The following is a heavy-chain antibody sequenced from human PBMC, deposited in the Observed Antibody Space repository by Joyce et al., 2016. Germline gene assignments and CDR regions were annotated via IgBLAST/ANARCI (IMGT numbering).Heavy chain of an antibody. Sequence: QVQLQQWGAGLLKPSETLSLTCAVYGGSFSGYYWSWIRQPPGKGLEWIGEINHSGSTNHNPSLKSRVTISVETSKNQFSLKLSSVTAADTAVYYCARGPRSNWGLVWFDPWGQGTLVTVSS. V-gene: IGHV4-34*01. CDR3: ARGPRSNWGLVWFDP. CDR2: INHSGST. J-gene: IGHJ5*02. D-gene: IGHD7-27*01. CDR1: GGSFSGYY.